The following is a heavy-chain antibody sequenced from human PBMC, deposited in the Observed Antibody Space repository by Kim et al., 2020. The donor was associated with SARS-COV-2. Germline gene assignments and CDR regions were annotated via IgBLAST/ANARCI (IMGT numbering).Heavy chain of an antibody. CDR3: VKVKAFDYYDSSGYTN. Sequence: SVKCRFTIARDNSKNTLYLQMSSLRAEDTAVYYCVKVKAFDYYDSSGYTNWGQGTLVTVSS. D-gene: IGHD3-22*01. J-gene: IGHJ4*02. V-gene: IGHV3-64D*09.